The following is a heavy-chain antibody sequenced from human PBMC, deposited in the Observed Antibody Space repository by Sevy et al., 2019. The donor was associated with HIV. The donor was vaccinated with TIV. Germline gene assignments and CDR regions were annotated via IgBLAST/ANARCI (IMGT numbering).Heavy chain of an antibody. D-gene: IGHD1-26*01. CDR3: ARDWRGWELLRDYYYGMDV. Sequence: ASVKVSCKASGGTFSSYAISWVRQAPGQGLEWMGGIIPIFGTANYAQKFQGRVTITADESTSTAYMELSSLGSEDTAVYYCARDWRGWELLRDYYYGMDVWGQGTTVTVSS. V-gene: IGHV1-69*13. CDR2: IIPIFGTA. J-gene: IGHJ6*02. CDR1: GGTFSSYA.